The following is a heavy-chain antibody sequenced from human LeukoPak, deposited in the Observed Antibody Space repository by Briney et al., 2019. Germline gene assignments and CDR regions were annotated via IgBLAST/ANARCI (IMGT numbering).Heavy chain of an antibody. V-gene: IGHV3-30*01. CDR3: TRDRGAVNDFDY. CDR1: GFSFCSYA. D-gene: IGHD1-1*01. Sequence: GGSLRLSCTDSGFSFCSYAMHWVRQSPGKGLEWVAVTSNHGNDGFYADSVKGRFTISRDNSKKTLYLQMDSLRPEDTGVYYCTRDRGAVNDFDYWGQGTLVTVSS. CDR2: TSNHGNDG. J-gene: IGHJ4*02.